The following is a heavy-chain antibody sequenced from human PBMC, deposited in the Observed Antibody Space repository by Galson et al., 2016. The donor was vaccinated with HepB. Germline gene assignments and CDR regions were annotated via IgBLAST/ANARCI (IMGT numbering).Heavy chain of an antibody. J-gene: IGHJ6*02. D-gene: IGHD3-22*01. V-gene: IGHV4-61*01. CDR3: AREWYYYDSTGHNYYNGLDV. CDR2: IYYTGST. CDR1: GVSVRSGSYY. Sequence: SETLSLTCAVSGVSVRSGSYYWSWIRQPPGKGLEWIGNIYYTGSTNYNPSLESRVSMSVDTSENQFSLKLSSVTATDTAVYYCAREWYYYDSTGHNYYNGLDVWGQGATVTVSS.